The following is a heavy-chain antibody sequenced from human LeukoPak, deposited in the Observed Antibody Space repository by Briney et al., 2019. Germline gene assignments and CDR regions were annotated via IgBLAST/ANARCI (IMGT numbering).Heavy chain of an antibody. J-gene: IGHJ4*02. V-gene: IGHV3-20*04. D-gene: IGHD2-2*01. CDR3: ARGSSTSSQD. CDR2: INWNGGST. CDR1: GFTFDDYG. Sequence: GGSLRLSCAASGFTFDDYGMSWVRQAPGKGLEWVSGINWNGGSTGYADSVKGRFTMSRDNAKNTLYLQMNNLTTEDTAVYYCARGSSTSSQDWGQGTLVTVSS.